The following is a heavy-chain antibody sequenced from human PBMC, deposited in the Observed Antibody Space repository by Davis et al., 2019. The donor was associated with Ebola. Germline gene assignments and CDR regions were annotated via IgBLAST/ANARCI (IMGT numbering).Heavy chain of an antibody. Sequence: GESLKISCEVSGFPVTHNYMAWVRQAPGKGLDWVAVIHSRGGTYYADSVRGRFIISRDKSNNTLYLEMNSLRVDDTAVYYCATTQWLREFDNWGQGTLVTVSS. CDR3: ATTQWLREFDN. CDR2: IHSRGGT. CDR1: GFPVTHNY. J-gene: IGHJ4*02. V-gene: IGHV3-53*05. D-gene: IGHD6-19*01.